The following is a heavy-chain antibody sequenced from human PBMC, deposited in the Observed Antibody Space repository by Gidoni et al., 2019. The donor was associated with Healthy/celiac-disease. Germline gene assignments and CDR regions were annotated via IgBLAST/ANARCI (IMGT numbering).Heavy chain of an antibody. Sequence: QVQLVQSGAEVKKPGSSVKVSCKASGVTLSSSAIRWVRQAPGQGLEWMGVIIPILGTANYAQKFQGRVTITADESTSTAYMELSSLRSEDTAVYYCARGLVVAATGSFEYWGQGTLVTVSS. J-gene: IGHJ4*02. CDR3: ARGLVVAATGSFEY. V-gene: IGHV1-69*01. CDR2: IIPILGTA. D-gene: IGHD2-15*01. CDR1: GVTLSSSA.